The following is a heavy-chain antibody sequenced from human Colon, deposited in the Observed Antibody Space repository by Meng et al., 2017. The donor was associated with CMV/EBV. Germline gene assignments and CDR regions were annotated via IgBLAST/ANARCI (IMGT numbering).Heavy chain of an antibody. CDR3: ARDSNLSGLAY. CDR1: GASITSYY. Sequence: QVQLRESGPGLVKPSETLSLPLTVSGASITSYYWSWIRQPAGKGLEWIGRVYISGNTNYNPSLKSRVTMSIDTSKNQLSLNIRPVTAADTAVYYCARDSNLSGLAYWGQGTLVTVSS. D-gene: IGHD3-10*01. J-gene: IGHJ4*02. V-gene: IGHV4-4*07. CDR2: VYISGNT.